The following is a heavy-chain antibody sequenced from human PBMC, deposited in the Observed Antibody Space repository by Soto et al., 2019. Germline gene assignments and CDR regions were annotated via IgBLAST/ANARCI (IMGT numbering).Heavy chain of an antibody. V-gene: IGHV3-23*01. CDR1: GFTFSSYA. CDR2: ISGSGGST. Sequence: PGGSLRLSCAASGFTFSSYAMSWVRQAPGKGLEWVSAISGSGGSTYYADSVKGRFTISRDNSKNTLYLQMNSLRAEDTAVYYCAKGPRYSGYDSWPFDYWGQGTLVTVSS. J-gene: IGHJ4*02. CDR3: AKGPRYSGYDSWPFDY. D-gene: IGHD5-12*01.